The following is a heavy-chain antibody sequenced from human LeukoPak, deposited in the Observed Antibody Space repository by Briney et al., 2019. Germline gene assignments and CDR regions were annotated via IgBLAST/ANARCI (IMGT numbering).Heavy chain of an antibody. CDR2: IYYSGST. J-gene: IGHJ4*02. CDR1: GGSISSYY. V-gene: IGHV4-59*12. CDR3: ARDLYYDSSGYYFEPDY. D-gene: IGHD3-22*01. Sequence: PSETLSLTCTVSGGSISSYYWSWIRQPPGKGLEWIGYIYYSGSTNYSPSLKSRVTISVDTSKNQFSLKLSSVTAADTAVYYCARDLYYDSSGYYFEPDYWGQGTLVTVSS.